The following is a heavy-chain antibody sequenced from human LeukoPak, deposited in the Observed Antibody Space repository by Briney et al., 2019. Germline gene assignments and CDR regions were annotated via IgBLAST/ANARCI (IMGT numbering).Heavy chain of an antibody. CDR2: IYTSGGT. D-gene: IGHD3-10*01. CDR3: ARAKSYGSENFDY. Sequence: PSQTLSLTCTVSGGSISSGSYYWSWIRQPAGKGLEWIGRIYTSGGTNYNPSLKSRVTISVDTSKNQFSLKLSSVTAADTAVYYCARAKSYGSENFDYWGQGTLVTVSS. V-gene: IGHV4-61*02. CDR1: GGSISSGSYY. J-gene: IGHJ4*02.